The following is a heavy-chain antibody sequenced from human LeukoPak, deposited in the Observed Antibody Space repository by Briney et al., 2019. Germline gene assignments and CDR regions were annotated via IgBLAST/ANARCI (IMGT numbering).Heavy chain of an antibody. CDR1: GFTFSSYA. J-gene: IGHJ4*02. CDR2: ISGSGGST. V-gene: IGHV3-23*01. Sequence: GGSLRLSCAASGFTFSSYAMSWVRQAPGKGLEWVSAISGSGGSTYYADSVKGRFTISRDNSKNTLYLQMNSLRAEDTAVYYCAKGNRVAVAGYLGYWGQGTLVTVSS. D-gene: IGHD6-19*01. CDR3: AKGNRVAVAGYLGY.